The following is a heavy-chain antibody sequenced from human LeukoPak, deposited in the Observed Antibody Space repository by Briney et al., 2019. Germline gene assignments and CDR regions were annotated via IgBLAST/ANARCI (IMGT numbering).Heavy chain of an antibody. J-gene: IGHJ6*03. V-gene: IGHV3-43D*03. Sequence: HSGGSLRLSCAASGFTFDDYAMDWVRHAPGKGLEWVSLISWDGGSTYYADSVKGRFTISIDNSKNSLYLQMNSLRAEDTALYYCAKVEVSYLYYYMDVWGKGTTVTVSS. D-gene: IGHD3-16*02. CDR2: ISWDGGST. CDR1: GFTFDDYA. CDR3: AKVEVSYLYYYMDV.